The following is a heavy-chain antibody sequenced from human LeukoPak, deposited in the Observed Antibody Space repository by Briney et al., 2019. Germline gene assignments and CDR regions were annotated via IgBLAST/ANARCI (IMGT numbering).Heavy chain of an antibody. CDR2: ISGSGGST. CDR3: AKDGYDFWSGYSSYFDY. D-gene: IGHD3-3*01. Sequence: PGGSLRLSCAASGFTFSSYAMSWVRQAPGKGLEWVSAISGSGGSTYYADSVKGRFTISRDNSKNTLYLQMNSQRAEDTAVYYCAKDGYDFWSGYSSYFDYWGQGTLVTVSS. V-gene: IGHV3-23*01. J-gene: IGHJ4*02. CDR1: GFTFSSYA.